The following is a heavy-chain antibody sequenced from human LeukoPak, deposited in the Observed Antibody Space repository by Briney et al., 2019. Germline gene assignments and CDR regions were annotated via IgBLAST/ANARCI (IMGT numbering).Heavy chain of an antibody. CDR3: ARVQTSGSYFGAFDI. V-gene: IGHV4-4*07. J-gene: IGHJ3*02. CDR2: IYTRGST. D-gene: IGHD1-26*01. Sequence: SETLSLTCTVSGGSISSYYGGWIRQPAGEWLGWIVRIYTRGSTNYNPSLKSRVTMSVATSKNQFSLQLRSVTAADTAVYYCARVQTSGSYFGAFDIWGQGTMVTVSS. CDR1: GGSISSYY.